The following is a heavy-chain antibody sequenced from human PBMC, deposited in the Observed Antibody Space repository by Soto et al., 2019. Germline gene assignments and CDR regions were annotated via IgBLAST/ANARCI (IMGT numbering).Heavy chain of an antibody. D-gene: IGHD2-21*01. J-gene: IGHJ4*02. Sequence: GASVKVSCKAPGYTFTSYDINWVRQATGQGLEWMGWMNPNSGNTGYAQKFQGRVTMTRNTSISTAYMELSSLRSEDTAVYYCASSIPRGPRVFDYWGQGTLVTVSS. CDR1: GYTFTSYD. CDR3: ASSIPRGPRVFDY. CDR2: MNPNSGNT. V-gene: IGHV1-8*01.